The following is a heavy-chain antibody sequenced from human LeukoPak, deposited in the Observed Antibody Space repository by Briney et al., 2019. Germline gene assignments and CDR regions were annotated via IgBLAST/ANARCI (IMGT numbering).Heavy chain of an antibody. D-gene: IGHD4-17*01. CDR1: GGSISSDY. J-gene: IGHJ3*02. CDR2: IYYSGST. V-gene: IGHV4-59*01. CDR3: ARDPQATTAYDAFDI. Sequence: PSETLTLTCTVSGGSISSDYCSWSRQPPGKGLEWIGYIYYSGSTKYNPSLKSRVTISVDTSKNQFSLKLSSVTAADTAVYYCARDPQATTAYDAFDIWGRGTMVTVSS.